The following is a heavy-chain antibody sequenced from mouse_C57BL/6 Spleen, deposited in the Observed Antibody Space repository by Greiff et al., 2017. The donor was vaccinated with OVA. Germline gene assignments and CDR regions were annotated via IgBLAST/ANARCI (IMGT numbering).Heavy chain of an antibody. D-gene: IGHD2-3*01. V-gene: IGHV3-6*01. CDR3: ARDGIYDGYYDAMDY. Sequence: VQLQQSGPGLVKPSQSLSLTCSVTGYSITSGYYWNWIRQFPGNKLEWMGYISYDGSNNYNPSLKNRISITRDTSKNQFFLKLNSVTTEDTATYYCARDGIYDGYYDAMDYWGQGTSVTVSS. CDR1: GYSITSGYY. CDR2: ISYDGSN. J-gene: IGHJ4*01.